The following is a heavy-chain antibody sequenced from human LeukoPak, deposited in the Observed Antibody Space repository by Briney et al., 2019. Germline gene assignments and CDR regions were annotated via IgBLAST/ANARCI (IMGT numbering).Heavy chain of an antibody. V-gene: IGHV1-69*05. Sequence: ASVKVSCKASGGTFSSYAISWVRQAPGQGLEWMGRIIPIFGTANYAQKFQGRVTITTDESTSTAYMELSSLRSEDTAVYYCASSDSSGYYYLPFDYWGQGTLVTVSS. J-gene: IGHJ4*02. CDR2: IIPIFGTA. CDR3: ASSDSSGYYYLPFDY. D-gene: IGHD3-22*01. CDR1: GGTFSSYA.